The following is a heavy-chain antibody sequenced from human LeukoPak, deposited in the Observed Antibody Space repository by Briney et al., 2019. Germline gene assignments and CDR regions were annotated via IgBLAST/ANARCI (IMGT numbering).Heavy chain of an antibody. CDR3: ARNFHRRPYDSSGYYPY. Sequence: PGGSLRLPCAASGFTFSDYYMSWLRQAPGKGLEWVSYISSSGSTIYYADSVKGRFTISRDNAKNSLYLQMNSLRAEDTAVYYCARNFHRRPYDSSGYYPYWGQGTLVTVSS. J-gene: IGHJ4*02. V-gene: IGHV3-11*04. CDR2: ISSSGSTI. D-gene: IGHD3-22*01. CDR1: GFTFSDYY.